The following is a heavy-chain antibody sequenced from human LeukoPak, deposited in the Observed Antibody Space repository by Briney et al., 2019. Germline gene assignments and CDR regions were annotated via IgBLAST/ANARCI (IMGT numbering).Heavy chain of an antibody. CDR3: ASLRDSDYDFDY. CDR1: GGSITSSAYY. J-gene: IGHJ4*02. Sequence: SETVSLTCNVSGGSITSSAYYWGWVRQPPGKGLEWIGSIYYSGSIYYNPSLKTRVTMPVDTSKNQFSLSVTSLTAADTALYYCASLRDSDYDFDYWGQGILFTVSS. V-gene: IGHV4-39*01. D-gene: IGHD5-12*01. CDR2: IYYSGSI.